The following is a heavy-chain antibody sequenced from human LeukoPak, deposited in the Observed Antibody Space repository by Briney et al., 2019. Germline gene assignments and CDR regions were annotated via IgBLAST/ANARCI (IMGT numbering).Heavy chain of an antibody. CDR2: MNPNSGNT. Sequence: ASVKVSCKASGYTFTSYGINWVRQATGQGLEWMGWMNPNSGNTGYAQKFQGRVTMTRNTSISTAYMELSSLRSEDTAVYYCARGPYHLWFGDLGWFDPWGQGTLVTVSS. V-gene: IGHV1-8*01. CDR3: ARGPYHLWFGDLGWFDP. J-gene: IGHJ5*02. CDR1: GYTFTSYG. D-gene: IGHD3-10*01.